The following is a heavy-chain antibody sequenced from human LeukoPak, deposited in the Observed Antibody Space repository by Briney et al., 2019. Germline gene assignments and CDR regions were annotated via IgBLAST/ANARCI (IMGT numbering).Heavy chain of an antibody. J-gene: IGHJ5*02. Sequence: SETLSLTCTVSGGSISSYYWSWIRQPPGKGLEWIGYIYYSGSTNYNPSLKSRVTVSVDTSKNQFSLKLSSVTAADTAVYYCARGFLSRGYSYGPNWFDPWGQGTLVTVSS. CDR3: ARGFLSRGYSYGPNWFDP. V-gene: IGHV4-59*12. CDR1: GGSISSYY. CDR2: IYYSGST. D-gene: IGHD5-18*01.